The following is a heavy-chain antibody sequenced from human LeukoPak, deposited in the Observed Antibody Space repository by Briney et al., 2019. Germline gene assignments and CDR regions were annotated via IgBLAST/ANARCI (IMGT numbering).Heavy chain of an antibody. V-gene: IGHV1-46*01. CDR1: GYTFSSYY. CDR2: FNPSGGST. Sequence: ASVKVSCKASGYTFSSYYMHWVRQAPGQGLEWMGIFNPSGGSTSYAQKFQGRVTITADKSTSTAYMELSSLRSEDTAVYYCARDGYDSSGREYYFDYWGQGTLVTVSS. D-gene: IGHD3-22*01. CDR3: ARDGYDSSGREYYFDY. J-gene: IGHJ4*02.